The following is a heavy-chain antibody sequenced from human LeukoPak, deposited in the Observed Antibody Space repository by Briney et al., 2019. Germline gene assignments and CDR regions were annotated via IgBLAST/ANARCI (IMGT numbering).Heavy chain of an antibody. D-gene: IGHD3-10*01. Sequence: QPGGSLRLSFAASGFTFSSYSMNWVRQAPGKGLEWVSYISSSGSTISYADSVKGRFTISRDNAKNSLYLQMNSLRAEDTAVYYCAREARFGELSLNQWGQGTLVTVSS. CDR2: ISSSGSTI. J-gene: IGHJ4*02. V-gene: IGHV3-48*04. CDR1: GFTFSSYS. CDR3: AREARFGELSLNQ.